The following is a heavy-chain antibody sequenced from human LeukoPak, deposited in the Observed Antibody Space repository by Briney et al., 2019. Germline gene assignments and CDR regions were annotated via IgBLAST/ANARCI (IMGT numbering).Heavy chain of an antibody. CDR1: GYTFTSYY. CDR3: ARSRRQPSYYDSTDALGAFDI. D-gene: IGHD3-22*01. Sequence: ASVKVSCKASGYTFTSYYMHWVRRAPGQGLEWMGIINPSGGSTSYAQKFQGRVTMTRDTSTSTVYVELSSLRSEDTAVYYCARSRRQPSYYDSTDALGAFDIWGQGTMVTVSS. CDR2: INPSGGST. V-gene: IGHV1-46*01. J-gene: IGHJ3*02.